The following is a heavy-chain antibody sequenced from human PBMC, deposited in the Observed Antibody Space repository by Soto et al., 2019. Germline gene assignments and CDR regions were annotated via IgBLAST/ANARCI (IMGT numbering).Heavy chain of an antibody. Sequence: PAGSMGISCAASGFTFSNAWMNGVRQAPGKGLEWVGRIKSKTDGGTTDYAAPVKGRFTISRDDSKNTLYLQMNSLKTEDTAVYYCTTVVDYYGSGSYSYYYYYYGMDVWGQGTTVTVSS. CDR3: TTVVDYYGSGSYSYYYYYYGMDV. CDR1: GFTFSNAW. D-gene: IGHD3-10*01. J-gene: IGHJ6*02. V-gene: IGHV3-15*07. CDR2: IKSKTDGGTT.